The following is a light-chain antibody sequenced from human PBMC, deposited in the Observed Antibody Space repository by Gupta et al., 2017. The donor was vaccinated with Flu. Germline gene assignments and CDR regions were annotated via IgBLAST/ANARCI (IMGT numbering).Light chain of an antibody. Sequence: QLVLTQAPSASASLGASVKFTCTLSSGHGYYVIAWHQQQAQKGPRFLMTVHSDGSHTTGVAIPVRFSGSSSAPARYLIISRLQAEADDYYYSQTWSTATFVFGGGTKLTVL. CDR1: SGHGYYV. CDR3: QTWSTATFV. CDR2: VHSDGSH. V-gene: IGLV4-69*01. J-gene: IGLJ3*02.